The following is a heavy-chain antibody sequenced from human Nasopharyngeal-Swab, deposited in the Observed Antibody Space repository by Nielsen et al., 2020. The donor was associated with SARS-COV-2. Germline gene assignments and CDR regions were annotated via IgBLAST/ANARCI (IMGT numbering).Heavy chain of an antibody. CDR1: RYSFTTYT. CDR2: ISTKTGNP. D-gene: IGHD2-21*01. V-gene: IGHV7-4-1*02. Sequence: ASVKVSCKASRYSFTTYTMNWVRQAPGQGLEWMGWISTKTGNPTLAQGFTGRFVYSLDISVNTAYLQINNLKPEDTAVYYCARQLCTASECYEAYWGQGTLVTVSS. CDR3: ARQLCTASECYEAY. J-gene: IGHJ4*02.